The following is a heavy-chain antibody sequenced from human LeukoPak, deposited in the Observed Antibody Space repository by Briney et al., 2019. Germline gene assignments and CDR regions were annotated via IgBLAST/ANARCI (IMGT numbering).Heavy chain of an antibody. J-gene: IGHJ3*02. CDR1: GLTVSSNY. CDR2: IYSGGST. Sequence: GGSLRLSCAASGLTVSSNYMSWVRHSPGKGLEWVSVIYSGGSTYYANSVKGRFTISRDNSKNTLYLQVNSLRAEDTTVYYCARSIVGTTSAFDIWGQGTMVTVSS. D-gene: IGHD1-26*01. V-gene: IGHV3-66*01. CDR3: ARSIVGTTSAFDI.